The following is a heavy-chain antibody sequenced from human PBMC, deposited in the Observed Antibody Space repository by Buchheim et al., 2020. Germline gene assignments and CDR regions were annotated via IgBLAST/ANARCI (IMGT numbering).Heavy chain of an antibody. J-gene: IGHJ6*03. CDR1: GFTFSSYA. CDR3: AKDGYYDSSGYSPTYYYYMDV. V-gene: IGHV3-23*01. CDR2: ISGSGGST. Sequence: EVQLLESGGGLVQPGGSLRLSCAASGFTFSSYAMSWVRQAPGKGLEWVSAISGSGGSTYYANSVKGRFTISRDNSKNTLYPQMNSLRAEDTAVYYCAKDGYYDSSGYSPTYYYYMDVWGKGTT. D-gene: IGHD3-22*01.